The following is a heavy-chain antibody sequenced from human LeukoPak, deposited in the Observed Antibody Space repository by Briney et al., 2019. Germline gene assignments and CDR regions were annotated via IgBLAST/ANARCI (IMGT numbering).Heavy chain of an antibody. D-gene: IGHD6-13*01. V-gene: IGHV3-15*01. CDR3: ASRAGYTGSWSAFDY. CDR1: GVTLSNAW. CDR2: IKSKADGGTT. Sequence: GGSLRLSCAASGVTLSNAWMNWVRQAPGKGLEWVGRIKSKADGGTTDYAAPVKGRFTISRDDSRNTLSLQMNSLKTEDTAVYYCASRAGYTGSWSAFDYWGQGTLVTVSS. J-gene: IGHJ4*02.